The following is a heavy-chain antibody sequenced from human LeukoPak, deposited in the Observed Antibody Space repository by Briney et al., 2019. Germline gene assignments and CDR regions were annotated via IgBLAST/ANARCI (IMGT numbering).Heavy chain of an antibody. CDR2: INPNSGGT. D-gene: IGHD4-23*01. V-gene: IGHV1-2*02. J-gene: IGHJ4*02. CDR1: GYTFTGYY. Sequence: ASVKVSCKASGYTFTGYYMHWVRQAPGQGLEWMGWINPNSGGTNYAQKFQGRVTMTRDTSISTAYMELSRLRSDDTAVYYCARGRPTTVVTYYFDYWGQGTLVTVSS. CDR3: ARGRPTTVVTYYFDY.